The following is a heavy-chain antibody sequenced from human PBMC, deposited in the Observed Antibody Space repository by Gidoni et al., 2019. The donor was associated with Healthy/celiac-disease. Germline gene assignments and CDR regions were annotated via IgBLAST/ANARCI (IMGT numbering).Heavy chain of an antibody. CDR2: IWYDGSRK. Sequence: QVQLVESGGGVVQSGRALRRSCAAPGFTFSSYGMDWVRRAPGKGLGWVAVIWYDGSRKYFAHSVKGRFTISRDNSKDTLYLQMNSLRAEDTAVYYCARDQNYDSSGYVGYWGQGTLVTVSS. D-gene: IGHD3-22*01. CDR1: GFTFSSYG. J-gene: IGHJ4*02. CDR3: ARDQNYDSSGYVGY. V-gene: IGHV3-33*08.